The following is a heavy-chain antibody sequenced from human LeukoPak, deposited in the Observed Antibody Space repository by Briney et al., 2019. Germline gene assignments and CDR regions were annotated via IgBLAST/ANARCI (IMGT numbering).Heavy chain of an antibody. CDR1: GYTFTDYY. CDR2: VDPEDGET. V-gene: IGHV1-69-2*01. D-gene: IGHD3-3*01. J-gene: IGHJ3*02. Sequence: GASVKVSCKASGYTFTDYYMHWVQQAPGKGLEWMGRVDPEDGETIYAEKFRGRVTITADTSTDTAYMELSSLRSEDTAVYYCAILRFLEWPDAFDIWGQGTMVTVSS. CDR3: AILRFLEWPDAFDI.